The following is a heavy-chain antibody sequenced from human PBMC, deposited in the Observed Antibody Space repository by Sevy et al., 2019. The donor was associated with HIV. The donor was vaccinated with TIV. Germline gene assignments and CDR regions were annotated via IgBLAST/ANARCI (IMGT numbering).Heavy chain of an antibody. Sequence: GGSLRLSCAASGFTFSSYAMSWVRQAPGKGLEWVSAISGSGGSTYYADSVKGRFTISRDNSKDTLYLQMNSLRAEDTAVYYYAKDMGYYDILTGYYYYYGMDVWGQGTTVTVSS. CDR3: AKDMGYYDILTGYYYYYGMDV. V-gene: IGHV3-23*01. D-gene: IGHD3-9*01. J-gene: IGHJ6*02. CDR2: ISGSGGST. CDR1: GFTFSSYA.